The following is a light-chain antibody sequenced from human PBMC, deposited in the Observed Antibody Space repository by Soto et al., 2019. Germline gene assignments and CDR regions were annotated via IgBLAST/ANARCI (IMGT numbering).Light chain of an antibody. Sequence: EILMTQSPGTLSVFPGERATLSCRASQSISTNLAWYQQKPGQAPRLLIYGAFTRATGIPARFSGSGSGTEFTLTISSLQAEDLALYYCQQYKTWPLTFGGGTKVEIK. CDR1: QSISTN. J-gene: IGKJ4*01. CDR3: QQYKTWPLT. V-gene: IGKV3-15*01. CDR2: GAF.